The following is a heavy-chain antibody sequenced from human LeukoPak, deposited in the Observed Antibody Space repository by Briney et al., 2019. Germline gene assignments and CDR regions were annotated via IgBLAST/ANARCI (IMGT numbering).Heavy chain of an antibody. Sequence: ASVKVSCKASGYSFTGYYIFWVRQAPGQGLKWMGRINPNSSGTQYAQEFQGRVTMTRDTSISTAYMELSRLRSDDTAVYYCARGYCSGGGCYSVENWFDPWGQGTLVTVSS. CDR3: ARGYCSGGGCYSVENWFDP. V-gene: IGHV1-2*06. J-gene: IGHJ5*02. CDR1: GYSFTGYY. CDR2: INPNSSGT. D-gene: IGHD2-15*01.